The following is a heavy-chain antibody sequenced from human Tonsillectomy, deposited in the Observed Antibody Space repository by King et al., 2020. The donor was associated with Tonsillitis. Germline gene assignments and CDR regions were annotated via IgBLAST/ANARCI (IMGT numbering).Heavy chain of an antibody. CDR2: ISWNRGSI. CDR1: GFTFDGYA. D-gene: IGHD3-22*01. V-gene: IGHV3-9*01. Sequence: VQLVESGGGLVQPGRSLSLSCAASGFTFDGYAMHWVRQAPGKGLEWVSGISWNRGSIGYADSVKGRFTISRDNAKNSLYLQMNSLRAEDTALYYCAKDMTRWNSGYYARGAFDYWGQGSLVTVSS. J-gene: IGHJ4*02. CDR3: AKDMTRWNSGYYARGAFDY.